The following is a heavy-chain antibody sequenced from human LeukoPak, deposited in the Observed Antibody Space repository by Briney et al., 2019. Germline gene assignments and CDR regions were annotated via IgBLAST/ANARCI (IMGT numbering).Heavy chain of an antibody. Sequence: GGSLRLSCAASGFTFSDYYVSWIRQAPGKGLEWVSYISSSGSTIYYADSVKGRFTISRDNAKNSLYLQMNSLRAEDTAVYYCARERYYYDSSGYYFLWGQGTLVTVSS. D-gene: IGHD3-22*01. V-gene: IGHV3-11*04. J-gene: IGHJ4*02. CDR1: GFTFSDYY. CDR3: ARERYYYDSSGYYFL. CDR2: ISSSGSTI.